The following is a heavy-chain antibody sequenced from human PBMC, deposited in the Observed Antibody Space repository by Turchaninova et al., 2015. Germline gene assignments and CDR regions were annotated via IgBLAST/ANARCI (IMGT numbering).Heavy chain of an antibody. CDR2: ITGSKDNT. V-gene: IGHV3-23*01. Sequence: EVQLLESGGGLVQTGGSLRLSCAASGLHFSSYAMTWVRQAPGTGLEWVSTITGSKDNTYYAYSVKGRLTITRDNSKNTLYLQMNSLRAEDTAVYYCTKPYYYGSGLSDYWGQGTLVTVSS. CDR3: TKPYYYGSGLSDY. CDR1: GLHFSSYA. D-gene: IGHD3-10*01. J-gene: IGHJ4*02.